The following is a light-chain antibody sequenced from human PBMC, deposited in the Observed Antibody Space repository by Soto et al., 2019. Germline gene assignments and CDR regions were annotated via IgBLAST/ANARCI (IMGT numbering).Light chain of an antibody. CDR3: ISFTTRATYV. J-gene: IGLJ1*01. V-gene: IGLV2-14*01. Sequence: QSVLAQPASVSGSPGQSITISCTGTSSDVGNYDYVSWYQQHPGKVPKLMIYDVSSRPSGVSNRFSGSKSGNTASLTISGLQAEDEADYYCISFTTRATYVFGTGIKVTVL. CDR2: DVS. CDR1: SSDVGNYDY.